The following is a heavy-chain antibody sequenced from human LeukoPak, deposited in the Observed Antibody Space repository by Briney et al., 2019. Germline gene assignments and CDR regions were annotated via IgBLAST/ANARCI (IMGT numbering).Heavy chain of an antibody. V-gene: IGHV4-34*01. D-gene: IGHD3-22*01. CDR2: INHSGST. CDR3: ARGWGYYYDSSGYYPPFDY. CDR1: GGSFSGYY. J-gene: IGHJ4*02. Sequence: SETLSLTCAVYGGSFSGYYWSWIRQPPAKGLEWIGEINHSGSTNHHPSLKSRVAISVDTSKNQFSLKLSSVTAADTAVYYCARGWGYYYDSSGYYPPFDYWGQGTLVTVSS.